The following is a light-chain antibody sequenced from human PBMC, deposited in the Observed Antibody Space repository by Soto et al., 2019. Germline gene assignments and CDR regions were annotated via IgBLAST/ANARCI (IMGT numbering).Light chain of an antibody. Sequence: ETVMTQSPATLYVSPGERATLSCRASQSVSTNIAWYQQKPGQAPRLLVYGASTRATGIPARFSGSGSGTEFTLIISSPQSEDFAVYHCQQYNNWPRTFGQGTKVEIK. CDR2: GAS. CDR1: QSVSTN. J-gene: IGKJ1*01. V-gene: IGKV3-15*01. CDR3: QQYNNWPRT.